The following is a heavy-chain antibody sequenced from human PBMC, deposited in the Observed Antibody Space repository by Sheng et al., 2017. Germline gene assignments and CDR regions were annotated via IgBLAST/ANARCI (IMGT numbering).Heavy chain of an antibody. CDR3: ARANPLHAFDI. J-gene: IGHJ3*02. CDR1: GGSISSSSYY. CDR2: IYYSGST. V-gene: IGHV4-39*07. Sequence: QLQLQESGPGLVKPSETLSLTCTVSGGSISSSSYYWGWIRQPPGKGLEWIGSIYYSGSTYYNPSLKSRVTISVDTSKNQFSLKLSSVTAADTAVYYCARANPLHAFDIWGQGTMVTVSS.